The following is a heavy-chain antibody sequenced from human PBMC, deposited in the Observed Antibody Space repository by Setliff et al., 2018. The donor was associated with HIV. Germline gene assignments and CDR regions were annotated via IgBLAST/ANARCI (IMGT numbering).Heavy chain of an antibody. CDR3: ARLGSGWNWVTRIDY. Sequence: SETLSLTCTVSGGSISSHYWSWIRQPPGKGLEYIGYIYYIGSTNYNPSLKSRVTISVDTFKNQFSLNLTSVTTADTAVYYCARLGSGWNWVTRIDYWGRGTLVTVSS. D-gene: IGHD6-19*01. J-gene: IGHJ4*02. CDR2: IYYIGST. V-gene: IGHV4-59*11. CDR1: GGSISSHY.